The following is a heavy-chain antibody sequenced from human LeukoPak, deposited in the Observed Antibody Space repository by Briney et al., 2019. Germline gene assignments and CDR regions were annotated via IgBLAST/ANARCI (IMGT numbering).Heavy chain of an antibody. D-gene: IGHD1-1*01. CDR1: GYTFTVYY. V-gene: IGHV1-2*06. CDR2: INPNSGGT. CDR3: ASWDWNPNYYFDY. Sequence: ASVKVSCKTSGYTFTVYYMHWVRQAPGQGLEWAGRINPNSGGTNYAQKFQGRVTMTRDTSITTAYMELSSLRSDDTAVYYCASWDWNPNYYFDYWGQGTLVTVSS. J-gene: IGHJ4*02.